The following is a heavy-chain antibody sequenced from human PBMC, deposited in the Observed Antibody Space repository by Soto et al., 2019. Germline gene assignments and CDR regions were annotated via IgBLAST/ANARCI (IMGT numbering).Heavy chain of an antibody. Sequence: PSETLSLTCTVSGGSISSSSYYWGWIRQPPGKGLEWIGSIYYSGSTYYNPSLKSRVTISVDTSKNQFSLKLSSVTAADTAVYYCARLDGMDVWGQGTTVTVAS. CDR1: GGSISSSSYY. CDR2: IYYSGST. J-gene: IGHJ6*02. V-gene: IGHV4-39*01. CDR3: ARLDGMDV.